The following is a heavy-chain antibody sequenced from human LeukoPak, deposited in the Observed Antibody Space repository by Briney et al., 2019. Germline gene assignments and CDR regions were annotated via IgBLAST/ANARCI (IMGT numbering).Heavy chain of an antibody. V-gene: IGHV2-5*02. CDR1: GFSLSTIGVG. D-gene: IGHD5-24*01. CDR3: VHIDNWNWFDP. CDR2: IYWDDDK. J-gene: IGHJ5*02. Sequence: SGPTLVNPTQTLTLTCTLSGFSLSTIGVGVGWIRQPPGKALEWLALIYWDDDKRYSPSLKSRLTITKDTSKNQVVLTMTNMDPVDTATYYCVHIDNWNWFDPWGQGTLVTVSS.